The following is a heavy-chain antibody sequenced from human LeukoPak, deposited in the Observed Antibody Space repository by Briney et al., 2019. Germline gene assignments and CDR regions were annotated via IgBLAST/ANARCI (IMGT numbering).Heavy chain of an antibody. V-gene: IGHV3-9*01. CDR1: GFKFDDYA. CDR3: XKDSXFGPLGYNYDSSGYYYGYFQH. Sequence: GGSLRLSCAASGFKFDDYAMHWVRQAPGKGLEWVSGISWNSGSIGYADSVKGRFTISRDNANNSLYLQMNSRRTEDTALYYCXKDSXFGPLGYNYDSSGYYYGYFQHWGQGTLLTVSS. J-gene: IGHJ1*01. D-gene: IGHD3-22*01. CDR2: ISWNSGSI.